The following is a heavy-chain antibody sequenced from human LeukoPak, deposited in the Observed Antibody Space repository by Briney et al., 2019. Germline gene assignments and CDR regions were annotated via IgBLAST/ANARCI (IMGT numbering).Heavy chain of an antibody. V-gene: IGHV1-2*02. D-gene: IGHD6-19*01. Sequence: ASLKLSCTASGYTFSSYYLNWVRQAPGKGLEWMGCINTNSSGTNYAHNLQGRITITRDSYISTTFMELSRLPSDETAAYYCARLVNVGDKAGTDYWGQGTLVTVSS. CDR1: GYTFSSYY. J-gene: IGHJ4*02. CDR2: INTNSSGT. CDR3: ARLVNVGDKAGTDY.